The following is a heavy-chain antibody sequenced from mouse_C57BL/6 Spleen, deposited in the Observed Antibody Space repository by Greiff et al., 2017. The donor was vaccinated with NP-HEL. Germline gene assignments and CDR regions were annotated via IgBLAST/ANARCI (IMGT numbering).Heavy chain of an antibody. D-gene: IGHD1-1*01. CDR1: GYTFTDYN. CDR2: INPNNGGT. V-gene: IGHV1-18*01. J-gene: IGHJ1*03. CDR3: AMRYYYGSSYGYFDV. Sequence: VQLQQSGPELVKPGASVKIPCKASGYTFTDYNMDWVKQSHGKSLEWIGDINPNNGGTIYNQKFKGKATLTVEKSSSTAYMELRSLTSEDTAVYYCAMRYYYGSSYGYFDVWGTGTTVTVSS.